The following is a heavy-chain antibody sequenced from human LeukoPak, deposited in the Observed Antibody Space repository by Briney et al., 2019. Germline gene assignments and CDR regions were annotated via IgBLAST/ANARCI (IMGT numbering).Heavy chain of an antibody. V-gene: IGHV3-66*01. CDR3: ARDRAVAGLFDY. CDR2: IYSGGST. Sequence: GGSLRLSCAASGFPFSSHWLSWVRQAPGKGLEWVSVIYSGGSTYYADSVKGRFTISRDNSKNTLYLQMNSLRAEDTAVYYCARDRAVAGLFDYWGQGTLVTVSS. J-gene: IGHJ4*02. CDR1: GFPFSSHW. D-gene: IGHD6-19*01.